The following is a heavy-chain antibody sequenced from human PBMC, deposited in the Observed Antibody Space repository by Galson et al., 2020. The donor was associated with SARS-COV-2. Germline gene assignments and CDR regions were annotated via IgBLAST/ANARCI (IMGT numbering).Heavy chain of an antibody. CDR3: AREGLRGGDY. CDR1: GFRFSSNW. V-gene: IGHV3-7*01. D-gene: IGHD4-17*01. CDR2: IKQDGSDR. Sequence: GESLKISCAASGFRFSSNWMSWVRQAPGKGLQWVANIKQDGSDRYYVDSVKGRFTISRDNAKNSLYLQMNSLRAEDTAVYYCAREGLRGGDYWGQGTLVTVSS. J-gene: IGHJ4*02.